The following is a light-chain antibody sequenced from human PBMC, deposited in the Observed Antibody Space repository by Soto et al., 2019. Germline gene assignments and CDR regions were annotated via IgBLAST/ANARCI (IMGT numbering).Light chain of an antibody. Sequence: DIPMTQSPSSRSASVGDRVIITCQASRDINNFINWYQHKPGKPPKLRIYDAFKLERGVPSKFSGTGSGTEFTLIINNLQPEDIATYCCLQYDNLPYTFGQGTKLEIK. CDR1: RDINNF. CDR2: DAF. J-gene: IGKJ2*01. V-gene: IGKV1-33*01. CDR3: LQYDNLPYT.